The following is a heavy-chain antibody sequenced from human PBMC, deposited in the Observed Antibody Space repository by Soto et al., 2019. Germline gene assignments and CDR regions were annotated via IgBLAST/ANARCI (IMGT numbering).Heavy chain of an antibody. CDR1: GGTFSSYA. Sequence: GASVKVSCKASGGTFSSYAISWVRQAPGQGLEWMGGIIPIFGTANYAQKFQGRVTITADESTSTAYMELSSLRSEDTAVYYCARGFFPAGWPVSFFDYWGQGTLVTVSS. CDR3: ARGFFPAGWPVSFFDY. V-gene: IGHV1-69*13. J-gene: IGHJ4*02. CDR2: IIPIFGTA. D-gene: IGHD2-15*01.